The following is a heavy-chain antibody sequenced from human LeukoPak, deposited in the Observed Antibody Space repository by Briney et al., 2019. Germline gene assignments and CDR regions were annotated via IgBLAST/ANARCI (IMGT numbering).Heavy chain of an antibody. CDR3: ARERADFHFWGGYYDY. Sequence: SQTLSLTCTVSGGSISSGSYYWSWIRQPAGKGLEWIRRIYTSGSANYNPSLKSRVTISVDTSKNQFSLKLSSVTAADTAVYYCARERADFHFWGGYYDYWAQGTQVTVSS. J-gene: IGHJ4*02. D-gene: IGHD3-3*02. V-gene: IGHV4-61*02. CDR1: GGSISSGSYY. CDR2: IYTSGSA.